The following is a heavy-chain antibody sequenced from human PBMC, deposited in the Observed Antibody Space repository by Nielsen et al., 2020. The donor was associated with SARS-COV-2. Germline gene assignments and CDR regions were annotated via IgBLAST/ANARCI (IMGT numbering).Heavy chain of an antibody. CDR2: IKQDGSEK. D-gene: IGHD3-3*01. J-gene: IGHJ6*02. CDR1: GFTISSYW. Sequence: GGSLRLSCAASGFTISSYWMSWVRQAPGKGLEWVANIKQDGSEKYYVDSVKGRFTISRDNAKNSLYLQMNSLRAEDTAVYYCARGLNDFWSGYFYYYYYGMDVWGQGTTVTVSS. V-gene: IGHV3-7*05. CDR3: ARGLNDFWSGYFYYYYYGMDV.